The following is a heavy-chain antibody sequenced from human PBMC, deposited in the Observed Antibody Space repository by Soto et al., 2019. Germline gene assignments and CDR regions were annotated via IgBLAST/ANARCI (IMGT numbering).Heavy chain of an antibody. J-gene: IGHJ4*02. Sequence: ETLSLTCTVPGDSSIHWFWSWIRQPPGKGLEWIGYTYYSGSTHYNPSLKSRAIISVDTSNNQFSLKLSSVTAADTAVCYCASGRVATGFDFWGQGTLVTVSS. D-gene: IGHD5-12*01. CDR1: GDSSIHWF. CDR2: TYYSGST. CDR3: ASGRVATGFDF. V-gene: IGHV4-59*01.